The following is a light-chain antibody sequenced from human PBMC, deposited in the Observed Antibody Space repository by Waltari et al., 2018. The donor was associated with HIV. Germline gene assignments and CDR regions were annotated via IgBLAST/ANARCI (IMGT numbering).Light chain of an antibody. V-gene: IGLV2-14*03. CDR2: DVC. CDR3: SSYSSTSTLYV. CDR1: INHIGRHVY. J-gene: IGLJ1*01. Sequence: SALPQPPAVSGSPGTPVVISFSGSINHIGRHVYVWWYQQFPGQAPKLILFDVCKRPSGLSPRFSGSKSGTTASLNISILHIDDEADYFCSSYSSTSTLYVFGTGTRVTVL.